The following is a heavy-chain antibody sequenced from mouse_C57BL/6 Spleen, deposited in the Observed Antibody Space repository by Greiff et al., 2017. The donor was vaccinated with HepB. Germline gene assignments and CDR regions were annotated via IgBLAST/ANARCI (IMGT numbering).Heavy chain of an antibody. Sequence: EVQLQESGPGLVKPSQSLSLTCSVTGYSITSGYYWNWIRQFPGNKLEWMGYISYDGSNNYNPSLKNRISITRDPSKNQFFLKLNSVTTEDTATYYCARDKSIYYDYLDYWGQGTTLTVSS. CDR1: GYSITSGYY. D-gene: IGHD2-4*01. V-gene: IGHV3-6*01. CDR3: ARDKSIYYDYLDY. CDR2: ISYDGSN. J-gene: IGHJ2*01.